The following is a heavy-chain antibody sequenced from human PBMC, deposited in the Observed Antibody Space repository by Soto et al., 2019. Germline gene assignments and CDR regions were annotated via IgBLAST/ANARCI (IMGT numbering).Heavy chain of an antibody. D-gene: IGHD3-16*01. CDR3: AMHVGGDY. CDR2: ISSSSTTI. V-gene: IGHV3-48*01. Sequence: EVQLVESGGGLVQPGGSLRLSCAASGFTFSTYSINWVRQAPGKGLEWVSYISSSSTTIFYSDSVKGRFTISRDNAKNSLYLQMNSLRAEDTAVYYCAMHVGGDYWGQGTLVTVSS. J-gene: IGHJ4*02. CDR1: GFTFSTYS.